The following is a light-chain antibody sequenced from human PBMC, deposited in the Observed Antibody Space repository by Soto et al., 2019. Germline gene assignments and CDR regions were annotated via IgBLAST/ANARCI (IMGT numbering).Light chain of an antibody. V-gene: IGLV1-51*01. CDR1: SSNIGNNF. CDR2: DNK. CDR3: GTWDSSLTAVV. J-gene: IGLJ2*01. Sequence: QSVLTQPPSVSAAPGQKVTISCSGSSSNIGNNFVSWYQHLPGTAPKLLIYDNKKRPSGIPDRFSGSGSGTSATLGITGLQTGDEADYYCGTWDSSLTAVVFGGGTKRTVL.